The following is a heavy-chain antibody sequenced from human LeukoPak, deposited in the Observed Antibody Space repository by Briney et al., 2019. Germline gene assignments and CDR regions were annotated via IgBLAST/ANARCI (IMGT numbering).Heavy chain of an antibody. CDR1: GFTFDDYG. CDR3: ARDFSGYDSGDY. V-gene: IGHV3-20*04. J-gene: IGHJ4*02. Sequence: GGSLRLSCAASGFTFDDYGMSWVRQAPGKGLEWVSGINWNGGSTGYADPVKGRFTISRDNAKNSLYLQMNSLRAEDTALYYCARDFSGYDSGDYWGQGTLVTVSS. CDR2: INWNGGST. D-gene: IGHD5-12*01.